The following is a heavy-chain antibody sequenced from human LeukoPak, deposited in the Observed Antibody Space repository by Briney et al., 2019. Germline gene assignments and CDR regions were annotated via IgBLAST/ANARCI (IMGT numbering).Heavy chain of an antibody. CDR3: ARTGSWYYYFDY. Sequence: SETLSLTCTVSGGSISSYYWTWIRQPPGKGLEWIGYIYYTGSTNYNPSLKSRVTISVDTSKNQFSLKLSSVTAANTAVYYCARTGSWYYYFDYWGQGALVTVSS. CDR1: GGSISSYY. D-gene: IGHD6-13*01. V-gene: IGHV4-59*01. CDR2: IYYTGST. J-gene: IGHJ4*02.